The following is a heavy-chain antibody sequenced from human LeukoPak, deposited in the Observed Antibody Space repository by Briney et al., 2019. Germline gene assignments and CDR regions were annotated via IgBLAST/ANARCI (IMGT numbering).Heavy chain of an antibody. Sequence: SETLSLTCTVSGGSISSYYWSWIRQPPGKGLEWIGYIYYSGSTNYNPSLKSRVTISVDTSKNQFSLKLSSVTAADTAVYYCARQDSGYDSHFHWGQGTLVTVSS. J-gene: IGHJ4*02. CDR2: IYYSGST. CDR3: ARQDSGYDSHFH. D-gene: IGHD5-12*01. CDR1: GGSISSYY. V-gene: IGHV4-59*08.